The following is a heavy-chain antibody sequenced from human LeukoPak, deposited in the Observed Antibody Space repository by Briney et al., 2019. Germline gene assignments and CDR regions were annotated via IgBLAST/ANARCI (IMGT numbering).Heavy chain of an antibody. CDR1: GYSISSGYY. V-gene: IGHV4-38-2*02. Sequence: SETLSLTCTVSGYSISSGYYWGWIRQPPGKGLEWIGSIYHSGSTYYNPSLKNRDTMSVDTSKNQFSLHLTSVTAADTAVYYCARGYSSSWFYFDSWGQGTLVTVSS. CDR2: IYHSGST. CDR3: ARGYSSSWFYFDS. D-gene: IGHD6-13*01. J-gene: IGHJ4*02.